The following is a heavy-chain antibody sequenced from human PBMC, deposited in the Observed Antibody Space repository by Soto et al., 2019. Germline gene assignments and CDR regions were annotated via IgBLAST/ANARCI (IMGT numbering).Heavy chain of an antibody. V-gene: IGHV4-30-4*01. Sequence: QVQLQESGPGLVKTSQTLSLTCTVSGGSTSSDNYWSWIRQPPGKGLEWIGHIYYSGNTDYNPSLKSRLAISIDTAKNQFSLKLSSVTAADTAVYFCAREGGESSDGLYYFDSWGQGSLVTVSS. CDR2: IYYSGNT. D-gene: IGHD3-16*01. J-gene: IGHJ4*02. CDR1: GGSTSSDNY. CDR3: AREGGESSDGLYYFDS.